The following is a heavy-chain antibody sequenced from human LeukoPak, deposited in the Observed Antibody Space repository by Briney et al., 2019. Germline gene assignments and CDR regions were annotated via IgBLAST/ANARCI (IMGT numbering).Heavy chain of an antibody. D-gene: IGHD2/OR15-2a*01. CDR3: ARGAPRNRRPFISEY. CDR2: INHSGST. V-gene: IGHV4-34*01. CDR1: GGSFSAYY. J-gene: IGHJ4*02. Sequence: SSETLSLTCAVYGGSFSAYYWSWIRQPPGKGLEWIGEINHSGSTDYNPSLKSRVTISLDTSKNQFSLKLSSVTATDTAVYYCARGAPRNRRPFISEYWGQGTLVTVSS.